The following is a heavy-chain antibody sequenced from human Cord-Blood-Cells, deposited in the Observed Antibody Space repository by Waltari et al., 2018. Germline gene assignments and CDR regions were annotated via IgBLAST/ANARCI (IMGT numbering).Heavy chain of an antibody. J-gene: IGHJ4*02. V-gene: IGHV4-38-2*02. CDR3: ASRLDYYDN. CDR1: GYSIRSGYH. Sequence: QVQLQESGPGLVTPSETLSLTCTVSGYSIRSGYHWGWIRQPPGKGLEWIGSIYHSGSTYYNPSLKSRVTISVDTSKNQFSLKLSSVTAADTAVYYCASRLDYYDNWGQGTLVTVSS. CDR2: IYHSGST.